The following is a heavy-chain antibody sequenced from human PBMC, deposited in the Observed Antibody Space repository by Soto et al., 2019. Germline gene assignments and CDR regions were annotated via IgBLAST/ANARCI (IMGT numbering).Heavy chain of an antibody. CDR1: GFTFSNAW. CDR3: TTDPGLGTYCSSTSCPDTAYYYYYMDV. D-gene: IGHD2-2*01. J-gene: IGHJ6*03. V-gene: IGHV3-15*01. Sequence: GGSLRLSCAASGFTFSNAWMSWVRQAPGKGLEWVGRIKSKTDGGTTDYAAPVKGRFTISRDDSKNTLYLQMNSLKTEDAAVYYCTTDPGLGTYCSSTSCPDTAYYYYYMDVWGKGTTVTVSS. CDR2: IKSKTDGGTT.